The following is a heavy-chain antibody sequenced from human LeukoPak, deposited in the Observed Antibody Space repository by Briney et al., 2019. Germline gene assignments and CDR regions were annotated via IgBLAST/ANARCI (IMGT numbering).Heavy chain of an antibody. J-gene: IGHJ3*02. Sequence: SETLSLTCTVSGGSISSGGYYWSWIRQHPGKGLEWIGYIYYSGSTYHNPSLRSRVTISVDTSKNQFSLKLSSVTAADTAVYYCARERRWLQSHDAFDIWGQGTMVTVSS. CDR2: IYYSGST. CDR3: ARERRWLQSHDAFDI. CDR1: GGSISSGGYY. V-gene: IGHV4-31*03. D-gene: IGHD5-12*01.